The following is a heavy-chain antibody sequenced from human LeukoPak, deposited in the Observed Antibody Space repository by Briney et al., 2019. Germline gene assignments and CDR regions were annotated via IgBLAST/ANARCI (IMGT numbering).Heavy chain of an antibody. D-gene: IGHD3-10*01. CDR3: ARGRGWFGELNLGC. CDR1: GVSFSGYY. V-gene: IGHV4-34*01. Sequence: SETLALTCAVYGVSFSGYYWSWIRQPPGKGLEWIGEINQSGSTNYNPALKRRVTILVDTSKKPYSLKLSSVTAEDTAVYYCARGRGWFGELNLGCWGKGTMVTVSS. J-gene: IGHJ4*02. CDR2: INQSGST.